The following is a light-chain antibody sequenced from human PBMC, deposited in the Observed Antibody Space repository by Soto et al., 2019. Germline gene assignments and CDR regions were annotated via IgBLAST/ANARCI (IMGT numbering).Light chain of an antibody. Sequence: QTVVTQPPSESGAPGQTVTISCSGSTSNIGNNAVDWYQHFPGKSPKLILFFDDLLASGVSDRFSGSKSATSASLAISGLRSEDEAVYFCSSWDGSLKGPVFGGGTKLTVL. V-gene: IGLV1-36*01. CDR2: FDD. CDR3: SSWDGSLKGPV. CDR1: TSNIGNNA. J-gene: IGLJ3*02.